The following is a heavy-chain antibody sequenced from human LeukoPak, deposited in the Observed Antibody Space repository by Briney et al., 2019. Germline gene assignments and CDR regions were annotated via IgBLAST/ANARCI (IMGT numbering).Heavy chain of an antibody. Sequence: QAGGSLRLSCAASGFTFSSYAMHWVRQDPGKGLEWVAVISYDGSNKYYADSVKGRFTISRDNSKNTLYLQMNSLRAEDTAVYYCAREVTVSPPPRDYWGQGTLFTVSS. CDR1: GFTFSSYA. CDR3: AREVTVSPPPRDY. CDR2: ISYDGSNK. D-gene: IGHD4-17*01. J-gene: IGHJ4*02. V-gene: IGHV3-30*04.